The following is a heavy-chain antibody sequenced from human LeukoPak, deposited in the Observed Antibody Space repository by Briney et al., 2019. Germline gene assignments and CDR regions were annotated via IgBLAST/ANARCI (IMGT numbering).Heavy chain of an antibody. V-gene: IGHV3-53*01. CDR1: GFTVSSDY. J-gene: IGHJ4*02. CDR2: IYSGGST. D-gene: IGHD3-22*01. CDR3: AKGHTYYYDSSGYSFFDH. Sequence: QSGGSLRLSCAASGFTVSSDYMSWVRQAPGKGLEWVSVIYSGGSTYYADSVKGRFTISRDNSKNTLYLQMNSLRAEDTAVYYCAKGHTYYYDSSGYSFFDHWGQGTLVTVSS.